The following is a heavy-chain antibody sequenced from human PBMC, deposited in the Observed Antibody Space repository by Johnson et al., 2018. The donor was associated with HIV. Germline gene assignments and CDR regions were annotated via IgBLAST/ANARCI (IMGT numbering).Heavy chain of an antibody. CDR1: GFTLSSYA. J-gene: IGHJ3*02. V-gene: IGHV3-30*04. D-gene: IGHD2-21*02. CDR2: ISYDGSYE. Sequence: QVQLMESGGGVVQPGRSLRLSCAASGFTLSSYAMNWVRQAPGKGLEWVAVISYDGSYEYHADSVKGRFTISRDNSKSTLFLQMNSLRAEDTAVYYCARCSLAYCGGDCYFDAFDIWGQGTMVTVSS. CDR3: ARCSLAYCGGDCYFDAFDI.